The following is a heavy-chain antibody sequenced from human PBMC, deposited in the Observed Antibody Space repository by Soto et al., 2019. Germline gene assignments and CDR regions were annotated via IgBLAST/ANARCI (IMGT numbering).Heavy chain of an antibody. CDR1: GFPLTDFY. CDR2: INPHTGDT. Sequence: QVQLVQSGAEVKKTGASVTVSCKTSGFPLTDFYIHWVRQAPGQGLEWLAWINPHTGDTNTALKFQDRVSMTRDTSINTAFMDLTRLSSDDTAVYYCAREGGAAPGARREWYLDLWGRGTRVSVSS. J-gene: IGHJ2*01. D-gene: IGHD1-26*01. V-gene: IGHV1-2*02. CDR3: AREGGAAPGARREWYLDL.